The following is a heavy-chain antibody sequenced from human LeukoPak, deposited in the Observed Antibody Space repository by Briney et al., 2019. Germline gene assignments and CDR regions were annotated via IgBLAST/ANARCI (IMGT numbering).Heavy chain of an antibody. CDR1: GGSISSYY. CDR3: ASGGGFMVRGVIIRKYYYYYMDV. V-gene: IGHV4-59*01. CDR2: IYYTGST. J-gene: IGHJ6*03. Sequence: SETLSLTCTVSGGSISSYYWSWIRQPPGKGLEWIGYIYYTGSTNYNPSLKSRVTISVDTSKNQFSLKLSSVTAADTAVYYCASGGGFMVRGVIIRKYYYYYMDVWGKGTTVTISS. D-gene: IGHD3-10*01.